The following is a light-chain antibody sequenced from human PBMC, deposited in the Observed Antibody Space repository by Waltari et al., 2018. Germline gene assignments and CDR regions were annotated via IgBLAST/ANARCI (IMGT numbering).Light chain of an antibody. V-gene: IGKV3-20*01. CDR1: QSVSSSY. CDR2: GAS. CDR3: QQYGSSPRT. Sequence: EIVLTQSPGTLSVSPGERATLSCRASQSVSSSYLAWYQQKPGQAPRLLIYGASSRATGIPDRFSGRGSGTDFTVTISSLEPEEFAVYYCQQYGSSPRTFGGGTKVEIK. J-gene: IGKJ4*01.